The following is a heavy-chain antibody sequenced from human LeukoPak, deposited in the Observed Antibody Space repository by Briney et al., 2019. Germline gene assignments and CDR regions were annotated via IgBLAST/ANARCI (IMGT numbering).Heavy chain of an antibody. D-gene: IGHD3-10*01. CDR3: ARGSHYYGIDY. CDR1: GGSISSYY. V-gene: IGHV4-59*12. Sequence: PSETLSLTCTVSGGSISSYYWSWIRQPPGKGLEWIGYIYYSGTTNYNPSLKSRVTISVDTSKNQFSLKLSSVTAADTAVYYCARGSHYYGIDYWGQGTLVTVSS. CDR2: IYYSGTT. J-gene: IGHJ4*02.